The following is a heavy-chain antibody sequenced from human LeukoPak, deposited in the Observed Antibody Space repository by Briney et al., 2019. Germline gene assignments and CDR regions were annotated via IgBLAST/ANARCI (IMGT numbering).Heavy chain of an antibody. CDR2: IIPIFGTA. J-gene: IGHJ4*02. D-gene: IGHD4-23*01. CDR1: GGTLSSYA. V-gene: IGHV1-69*05. Sequence: GASVKVSCKASGGTLSSYAISWVRQAPGQGLEWMGGIIPIFGTANYAQKFQGRVTITRDTSASTAYMELSSLRSEDTAVYYCARVIGGPYYYWGQGTLVTVSS. CDR3: ARVIGGPYYY.